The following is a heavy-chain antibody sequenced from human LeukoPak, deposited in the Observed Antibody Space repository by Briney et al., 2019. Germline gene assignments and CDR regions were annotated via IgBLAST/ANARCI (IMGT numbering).Heavy chain of an antibody. V-gene: IGHV3-7*01. D-gene: IGHD6-13*01. CDR2: IKHDGGEK. Sequence: PGGSLRLSCAASGFTFTTYAMSWVRQAPGKGLEWVANIKHDGGEKYYVDSVKGRFTISRDNAKNSLYLQMNSLRAEDTAVYYCARQPLFPHRFDPWGQGTLVTVSS. CDR1: GFTFTTYA. CDR3: ARQPLFPHRFDP. J-gene: IGHJ5*02.